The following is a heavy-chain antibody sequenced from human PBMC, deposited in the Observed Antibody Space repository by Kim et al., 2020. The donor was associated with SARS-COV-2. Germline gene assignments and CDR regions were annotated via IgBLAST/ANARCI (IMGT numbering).Heavy chain of an antibody. CDR2: IYYSGST. CDR1: GGSISSYY. V-gene: IGHV4-59*13. D-gene: IGHD3-16*02. Sequence: SETLSLTCTVSGGSISSYYWSWIRQPPGKGLEWIGYIYYSGSTNYNPSLKSRVTISVDTSKNQFSLKLSSVTAADTAVYYCARVKSPSYFSTFGGVIVIGSDMAVWGQGTTVTVSS. CDR3: ARVKSPSYFSTFGGVIVIGSDMAV. J-gene: IGHJ6*02.